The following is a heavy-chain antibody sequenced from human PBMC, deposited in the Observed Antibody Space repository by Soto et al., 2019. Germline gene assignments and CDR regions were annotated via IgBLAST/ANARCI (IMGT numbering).Heavy chain of an antibody. V-gene: IGHV4-30-4*01. D-gene: IGHD3-3*01. Sequence: KTSETLSLTCTVSGGSISSGDYYWSWIRQPPGKGLEWIGSIYQSGRTYYIPSLKSRVTMSLEKSKNQFSLKINSVVAADTAIYYCAREMTIFGVAPGGGVDVWGQGTTVTVSS. CDR2: IYQSGRT. J-gene: IGHJ6*02. CDR1: GGSISSGDYY. CDR3: AREMTIFGVAPGGGVDV.